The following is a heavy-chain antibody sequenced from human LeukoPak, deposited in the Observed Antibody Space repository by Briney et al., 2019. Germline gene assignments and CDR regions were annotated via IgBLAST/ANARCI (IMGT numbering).Heavy chain of an antibody. CDR3: ARENSGSYREFDY. V-gene: IGHV4-4*07. J-gene: IGHJ4*02. Sequence: SETLSLTCTVSGGSISSYYWSWIRQPAGKGLEWIGRIYTSGSTNYNAFLKSRVSMSVDTSKNQFSLKLSSVTAADTAVFYCARENSGSYREFDYWGQGTLVTVSS. CDR2: IYTSGST. D-gene: IGHD1-26*01. CDR1: GGSISSYY.